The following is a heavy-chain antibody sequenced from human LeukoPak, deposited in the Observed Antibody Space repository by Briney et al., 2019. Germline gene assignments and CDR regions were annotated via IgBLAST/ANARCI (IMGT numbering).Heavy chain of an antibody. V-gene: IGHV6-1*01. CDR1: GDSVSSDSAA. CDR3: ARDRGPFDI. J-gene: IGHJ3*02. CDR2: TYYRSKWYN. D-gene: IGHD3-10*01. Sequence: SQTLSLTCAISGDSVSSDSAAWSWIRRSPSRGLEWLGRTYYRSKWYNDYAVSVKSRITINPDTSKNQFSIQLNSVTPEDTAVYYCARDRGPFDIWGQGTMVTVSS.